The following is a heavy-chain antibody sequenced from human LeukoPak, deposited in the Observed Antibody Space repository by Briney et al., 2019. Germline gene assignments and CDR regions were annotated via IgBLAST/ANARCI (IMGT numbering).Heavy chain of an antibody. D-gene: IGHD5-12*01. CDR3: ARAGYSGYVNWFDP. CDR1: GYSISSGYY. V-gene: IGHV4-38-2*02. CDR2: IYHSGST. Sequence: KSSETLSLTCTVSGYSISSGYYWGWIRQPPGKGLEWIGSIYHSGSTYYNPSLKSRVTISEDTSKNQFSLKLSSVTAADTAGYYCARAGYSGYVNWFDPWGQGTLVTVSS. J-gene: IGHJ5*02.